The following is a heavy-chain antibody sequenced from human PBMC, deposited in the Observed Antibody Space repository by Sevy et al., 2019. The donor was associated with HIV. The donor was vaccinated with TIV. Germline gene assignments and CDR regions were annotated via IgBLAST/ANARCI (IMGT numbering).Heavy chain of an antibody. Sequence: GGSLRLSCAASGFNFSNYVLHWVRQAPGKGLEWVTFISSYGNEADYVDSVKGRFTISRDDSKTTLYLQMNSLRPEDTAVYYCARSILAVAGSYGMDVWGQGTTVTVSS. CDR2: ISSYGNEA. J-gene: IGHJ6*02. CDR1: GFNFSNYV. D-gene: IGHD6-19*01. CDR3: ARSILAVAGSYGMDV. V-gene: IGHV3-30*03.